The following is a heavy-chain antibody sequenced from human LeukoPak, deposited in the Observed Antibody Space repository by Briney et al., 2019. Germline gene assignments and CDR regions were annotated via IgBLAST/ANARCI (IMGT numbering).Heavy chain of an antibody. CDR2: ISYDGSNT. D-gene: IGHD2-2*01. Sequence: GGSLRLSCAASGFTFSNYALHWVRQAPGKGPEWVAIISYDGSNTYYADSVKGRFTISRDNSKNTLYLQMNSLRAEDTAVYYCARAQVPTLGPNWFDPWGQGTLVTVSS. J-gene: IGHJ5*02. V-gene: IGHV3-30*04. CDR3: ARAQVPTLGPNWFDP. CDR1: GFTFSNYA.